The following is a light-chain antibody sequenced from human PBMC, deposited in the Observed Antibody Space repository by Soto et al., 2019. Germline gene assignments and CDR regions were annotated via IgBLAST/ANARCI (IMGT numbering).Light chain of an antibody. CDR2: DNN. CDR1: AXNIGNDY. V-gene: IGLV1-51*01. CDR3: GAWDSSLNVYV. J-gene: IGLJ1*01. Sequence: QSVLTQSPSVSAAPGHKVTISCSGTAXNIGNDYVSWYQQLPGEAPQLLIYDNNRRPSGIPDRFSGSRSDTSATLGITGLQTGDEADYYCGAWDSSLNVYVFGTGTKVTVL.